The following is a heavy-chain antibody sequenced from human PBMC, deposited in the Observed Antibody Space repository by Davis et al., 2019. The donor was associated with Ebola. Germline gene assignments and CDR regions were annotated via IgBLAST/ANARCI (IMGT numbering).Heavy chain of an antibody. CDR3: ARYFYGSGSYYRYYYYGMDV. J-gene: IGHJ6*02. Sequence: GEFLKISCAASGFTFSDYYMTWIRQAPGKGLEWVSYISSSGSTIYYADSVKGRFTISRDNAKNSLYLQMNSLRAEDTAVYYCARYFYGSGSYYRYYYYGMDVWGQGTTVTVSS. CDR2: ISSSGSTI. CDR1: GFTFSDYY. V-gene: IGHV3-11*01. D-gene: IGHD3-10*01.